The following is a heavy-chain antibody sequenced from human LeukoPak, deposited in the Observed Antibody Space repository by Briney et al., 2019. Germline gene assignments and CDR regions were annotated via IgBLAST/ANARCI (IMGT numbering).Heavy chain of an antibody. J-gene: IGHJ4*02. CDR1: GGTFSSYA. V-gene: IGHV1-69*05. D-gene: IGHD3-9*01. Sequence: SVKVSCKASGGTFSSYAISWVRQAPGQGLEWMGGIIPIFGTANYAQKFRGRLTMTRDMSTSTVYMELSSLRSEDTAVYYCARGSRPVYNLLTGKRYFDYWGQGTLLTVSS. CDR2: IIPIFGTA. CDR3: ARGSRPVYNLLTGKRYFDY.